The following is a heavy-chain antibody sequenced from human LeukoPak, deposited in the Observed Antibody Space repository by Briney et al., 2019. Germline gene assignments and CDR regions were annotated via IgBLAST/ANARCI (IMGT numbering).Heavy chain of an antibody. CDR2: IYYSGST. J-gene: IGHJ3*02. Sequence: SETLSLTCTVSGGSISIYYWSWIRQPPGKGLELIGYIYYSGSTNYNPSLKSRVTISVDTSKNQFSLKLSSVTAADTAVYYCARVGTYYYDSSGYPRENDAFDIWGQGTMVTVSS. CDR1: GGSISIYY. V-gene: IGHV4-59*08. CDR3: ARVGTYYYDSSGYPRENDAFDI. D-gene: IGHD3-22*01.